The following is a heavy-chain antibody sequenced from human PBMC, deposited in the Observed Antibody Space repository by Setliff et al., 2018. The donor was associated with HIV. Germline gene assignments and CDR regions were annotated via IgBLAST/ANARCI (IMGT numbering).Heavy chain of an antibody. CDR3: ARQYMVRGVSITLYFDY. V-gene: IGHV4-38-2*01. CDR2: IYHSGST. Sequence: SETLSLTCAVSGYSISSGYYWGWIRQPPGKGLEWIGSIYHSGSTYCNASLKSRVTISVDTSKNQFSLKLSSVTAADTAVYYCARQYMVRGVSITLYFDYWGQGTLVTVSS. CDR1: GYSISSGYY. D-gene: IGHD3-10*01. J-gene: IGHJ4*02.